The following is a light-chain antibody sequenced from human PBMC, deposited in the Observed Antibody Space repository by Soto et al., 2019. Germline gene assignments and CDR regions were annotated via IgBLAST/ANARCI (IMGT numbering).Light chain of an antibody. CDR1: QSFSSSY. CDR3: PHNGSALFT. J-gene: IGKJ3*01. Sequence: EIVLTQSPGTLSLSPGERATLSCRASQSFSSSYLAWYQQKPGQAPRLLIYGASSRSTGIPDRFSGSGSGTDFNLTIINLEPEAFAVDYCPHNGSALFTFGPGPNVDVK. CDR2: GAS. V-gene: IGKV3-20*01.